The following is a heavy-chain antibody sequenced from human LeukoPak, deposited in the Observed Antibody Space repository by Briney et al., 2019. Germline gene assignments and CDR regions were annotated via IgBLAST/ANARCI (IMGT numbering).Heavy chain of an antibody. CDR2: IKQDGSEK. D-gene: IGHD3-22*01. CDR3: ASEDYDSFDY. Sequence: GGSLRLSCAAAGFTFNNYWMHWVRQAPGKGREWVANIKQDGSEKYYVGSVKGRFTISRDNAKNSLYLQMNSLRAEDTAVYSCASEDYDSFDYWGQGTLVTVSS. CDR1: GFTFNNYW. J-gene: IGHJ4*02. V-gene: IGHV3-7*01.